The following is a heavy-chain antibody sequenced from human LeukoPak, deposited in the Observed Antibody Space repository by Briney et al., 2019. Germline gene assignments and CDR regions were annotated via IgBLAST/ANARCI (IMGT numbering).Heavy chain of an antibody. CDR3: ARGSTGDKSNT. D-gene: IGHD7-27*01. CDR2: IYYTGST. J-gene: IGHJ5*02. Sequence: SQTLSLTCTLSGGSIRSGGYYWSWIRQHPGRGREWIGNIYYTGSTSYNPSLKSRLTISLDTSENQFSLRLSSVTAADTAVYYCARGSTGDKSNTWGQGTLVTVSS. V-gene: IGHV4-31*03. CDR1: GGSIRSGGYY.